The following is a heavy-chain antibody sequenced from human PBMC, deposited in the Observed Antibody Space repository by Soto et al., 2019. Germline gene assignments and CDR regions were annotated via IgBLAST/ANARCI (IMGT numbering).Heavy chain of an antibody. CDR2: ILPVFGTP. J-gene: IGHJ6*02. CDR1: GGIFNSFA. D-gene: IGHD6-13*01. CDR3: ARSEAAGLKGSVDV. Sequence: QVQLVQSGAEVKKPESSVKVSCKASGGIFNSFAISWVRQAPGQGLEWMGGILPVFGTPSNSPNFQGRITMTADRSTTTAYMELSSLRFEDTAVYYCARSEAAGLKGSVDVWGQGTRVTVSS. V-gene: IGHV1-69*06.